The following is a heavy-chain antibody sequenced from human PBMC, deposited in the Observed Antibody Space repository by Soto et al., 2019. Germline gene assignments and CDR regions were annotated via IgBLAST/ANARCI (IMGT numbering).Heavy chain of an antibody. Sequence: QVQLVQSGAEVKKPGSSVKVSCKASGGTFSSYTISWVRQAPGQGLEWMGRIIPILSIANYAQKFQGRVTITADKSTSTAYMELSSLRSEDTAVYYCARARYCSGGSCYSGGPEFDYWGQGTLVTVSS. CDR2: IIPILSIA. J-gene: IGHJ4*02. CDR3: ARARYCSGGSCYSGGPEFDY. V-gene: IGHV1-69*02. CDR1: GGTFSSYT. D-gene: IGHD2-15*01.